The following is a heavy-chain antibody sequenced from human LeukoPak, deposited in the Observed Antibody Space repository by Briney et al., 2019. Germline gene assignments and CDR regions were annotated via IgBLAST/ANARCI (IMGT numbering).Heavy chain of an antibody. Sequence: GGSLRLSCAAPGFTFSGYWMHWVRQAPGKGLVWVSRINGDGSSTSYADSVKGRFTISRDNAKNTLYLQMNSLRAEDMAVYYCAREGPVTYYYGSGSTPRYFDLWGRGTLVTVSS. CDR2: INGDGSST. CDR3: AREGPVTYYYGSGSTPRYFDL. V-gene: IGHV3-74*01. D-gene: IGHD3-10*01. CDR1: GFTFSGYW. J-gene: IGHJ2*01.